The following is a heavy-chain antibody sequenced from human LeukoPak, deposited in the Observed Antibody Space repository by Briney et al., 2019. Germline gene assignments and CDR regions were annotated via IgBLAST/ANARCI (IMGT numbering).Heavy chain of an antibody. CDR1: GFTFSSYS. Sequence: AGGSLRLSCAASGFTFSSYSMNWVRQAPGKGLEWVSYISPTSHTLYADSVKGRFTISRDNAKNSLYLQMNSLKDEDTAVYYCATDKYGGPVHWGQGTLVTVSS. D-gene: IGHD5-12*01. CDR3: ATDKYGGPVH. CDR2: ISPTSHT. J-gene: IGHJ4*02. V-gene: IGHV3-48*02.